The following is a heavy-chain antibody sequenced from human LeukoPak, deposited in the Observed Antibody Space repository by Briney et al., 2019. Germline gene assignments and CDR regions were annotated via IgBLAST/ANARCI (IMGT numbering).Heavy chain of an antibody. Sequence: GRSLRLSCAASGFTFSSYAMHWVRQAPGKGLEWVALIWYDGNNKYYAASVKGRFTISRDNSKNTLYLQLNSLRAEDTAVYYCARQHCSGGDCYFFDWGQGTLVTVSS. D-gene: IGHD2-15*01. V-gene: IGHV3-33*08. J-gene: IGHJ4*02. CDR3: ARQHCSGGDCYFFD. CDR1: GFTFSSYA. CDR2: IWYDGNNK.